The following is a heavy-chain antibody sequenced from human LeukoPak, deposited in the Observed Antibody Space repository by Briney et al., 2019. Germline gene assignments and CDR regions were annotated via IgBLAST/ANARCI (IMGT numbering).Heavy chain of an antibody. CDR1: GFTFSSYW. D-gene: IGHD2-15*01. J-gene: IGHJ3*02. CDR2: IKQDGSEK. V-gene: IGHV3-7*01. CDR3: ARGYCSGGSCYFDAFDI. Sequence: GGSLRLSCAASGFTFSSYWMSWVRQAPGKGLEWVANIKQDGSEKYYVDSVKGRFTISRDNANNSLYLQMNSLRAEDTAVYYCARGYCSGGSCYFDAFDIWGQGTMVTVSS.